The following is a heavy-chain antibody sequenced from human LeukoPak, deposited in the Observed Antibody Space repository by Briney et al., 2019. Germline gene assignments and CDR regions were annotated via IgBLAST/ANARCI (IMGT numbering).Heavy chain of an antibody. CDR3: AKDGSWSCTD. D-gene: IGHD2-8*02. CDR1: GFTFNSYA. V-gene: IGHV3-23*01. J-gene: IGHJ4*02. Sequence: PGGSLRLSCAASGFTFNSYAMSWVRQAPGKGLEWVSAISASGGTTYYADSVKGRFTISRDNSKGSLYLQMNSLRADDTAVYYCAKDGSWSCTDWGQGTLVRVSS. CDR2: ISASGGTT.